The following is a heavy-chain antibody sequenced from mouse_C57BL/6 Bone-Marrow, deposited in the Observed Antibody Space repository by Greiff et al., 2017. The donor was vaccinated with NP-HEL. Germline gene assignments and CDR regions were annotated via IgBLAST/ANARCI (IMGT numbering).Heavy chain of an antibody. V-gene: IGHV14-3*01. Sequence: VQLVESVAELVRPGASVKLSCTASGFNIKNTYMHWVKQRPEQGLEWIGRIDPANGNTKYAPKFQGKATITADTSSNTAYLQLSSLTSEDTAIYYCARTYYSNSWYFDYWGQGTTLTVSS. CDR3: ARTYYSNSWYFDY. CDR1: GFNIKNTY. D-gene: IGHD2-5*01. CDR2: IDPANGNT. J-gene: IGHJ2*01.